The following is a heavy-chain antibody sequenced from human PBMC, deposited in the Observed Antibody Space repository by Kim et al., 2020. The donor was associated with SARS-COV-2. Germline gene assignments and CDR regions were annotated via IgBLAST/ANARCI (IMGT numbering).Heavy chain of an antibody. CDR3: ARDQYDILTGYSSYYYYYGMDV. Sequence: ASVKVSCKASGYTFTSYGISWVRQAPGQGLEWMGWISAYNGNTNYAQKLQGRVTMTTDTSTSTAYMELRSLRSDDTAVYYCARDQYDILTGYSSYYYYYGMDVWGQGTTVTVS. D-gene: IGHD3-9*01. CDR2: ISAYNGNT. V-gene: IGHV1-18*01. CDR1: GYTFTSYG. J-gene: IGHJ6*02.